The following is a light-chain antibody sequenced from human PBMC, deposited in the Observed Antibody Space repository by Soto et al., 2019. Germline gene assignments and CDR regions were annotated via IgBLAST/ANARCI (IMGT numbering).Light chain of an antibody. CDR3: QQRTNWPPIT. CDR1: QSVSSH. CDR2: DAS. V-gene: IGKV3-11*01. J-gene: IGKJ5*01. Sequence: EIVLTQSPATLSLSPGERATLSCRASQSVSSHLAWYQQKPGQAPRLLIYDASERATGIPARFSGSGSGTDFTLTISSLEPEDFAVYYCQQRTNWPPITFGQGTRLEIK.